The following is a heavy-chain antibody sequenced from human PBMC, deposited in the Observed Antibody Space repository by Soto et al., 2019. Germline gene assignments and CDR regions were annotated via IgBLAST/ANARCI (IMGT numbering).Heavy chain of an antibody. J-gene: IGHJ5*02. Sequence: SETLSHTCAVYGGTISDYYWSWIRQPPGKGLEWIGEINHSGSTNYNPSLKSRVTISVDTSKNQFSLKLSSVTAADTAVYYCARGLKSSSSRWFDPWGQGTLVTVSS. CDR2: INHSGST. CDR1: GGTISDYY. D-gene: IGHD6-6*01. V-gene: IGHV4-34*01. CDR3: ARGLKSSSSRWFDP.